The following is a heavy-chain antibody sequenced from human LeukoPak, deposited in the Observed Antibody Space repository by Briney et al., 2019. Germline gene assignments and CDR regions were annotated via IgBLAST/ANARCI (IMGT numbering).Heavy chain of an antibody. J-gene: IGHJ6*03. CDR3: AREGPSSWYHYYYYYYMDV. Sequence: SETLSLACTVSAGSISSGSYYWSWIRQPAGKGLEWIGRIYTSGSTNYNPSLKSRVTISVDTSKNQFSLKLSSVTAADTAVYYCAREGPSSWYHYYYYYYMDVWGKGTTVTISS. V-gene: IGHV4-61*02. CDR1: AGSISSGSYY. D-gene: IGHD6-13*01. CDR2: IYTSGST.